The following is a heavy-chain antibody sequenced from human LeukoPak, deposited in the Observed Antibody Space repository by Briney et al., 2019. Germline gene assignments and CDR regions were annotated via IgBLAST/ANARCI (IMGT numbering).Heavy chain of an antibody. J-gene: IGHJ5*02. CDR2: ISSSSSTI. V-gene: IGHV3-48*01. CDR3: ARGTPYCDFWSGYYDWFDP. D-gene: IGHD3-3*01. CDR1: GFTFSSYS. Sequence: HPGGSLRLSCAASGFTFSSYSMNWVRQAPGKGLEWVSYISSSSSTIYYADSVKGRFTISRDNAKNSLYLQMNSLRAEDTAVYYCARGTPYCDFWSGYYDWFDPWGQGTLVTVSS.